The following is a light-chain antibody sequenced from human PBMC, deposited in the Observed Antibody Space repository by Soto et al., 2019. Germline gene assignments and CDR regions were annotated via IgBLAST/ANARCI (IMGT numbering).Light chain of an antibody. Sequence: DIQMTQSPSTLSGSVGDRVTITCRASQTISSWVDWYKQKPGKAPKLLIYKASTLKSGVPSGCIGRGSGTECTLHIRSRKPDDFATYYCQHYNSYSETFGQGTKV. V-gene: IGKV1-5*03. CDR1: QTISSW. CDR2: KAS. CDR3: QHYNSYSET. J-gene: IGKJ1*01.